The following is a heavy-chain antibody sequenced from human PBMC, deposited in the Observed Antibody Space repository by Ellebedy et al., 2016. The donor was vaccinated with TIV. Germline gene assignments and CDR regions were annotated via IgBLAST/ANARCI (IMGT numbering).Heavy chain of an antibody. CDR2: INSDGSST. J-gene: IGHJ1*01. D-gene: IGHD6-19*01. Sequence: GESLKISCAASGFTFSSHWMHWVRQVPGKGLVWVSRINSDGSSTSYVDSVEGRFTVSRDNAKNTLFLQMNNLRVDDTAVYYCAREWDNSSWTGKYFQRWGQGTLVTVSS. CDR1: GFTFSSHW. V-gene: IGHV3-74*01. CDR3: AREWDNSSWTGKYFQR.